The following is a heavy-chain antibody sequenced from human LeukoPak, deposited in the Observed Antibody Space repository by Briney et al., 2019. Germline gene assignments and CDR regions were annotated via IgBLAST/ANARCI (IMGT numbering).Heavy chain of an antibody. CDR1: GGSISSSSYY. CDR3: ARRRGWYPVDY. D-gene: IGHD6-19*01. CDR2: IYYTGST. Sequence: SETLSLTCTVSGGSISSSSYYWGWIRQPPGKGLEWVGTIYYTGSTYYNPSLKSRVTISVDTSKNQRSLKLSSVTAADTAVYYCARRRGWYPVDYWGQGTLLTVSS. V-gene: IGHV4-39*01. J-gene: IGHJ4*02.